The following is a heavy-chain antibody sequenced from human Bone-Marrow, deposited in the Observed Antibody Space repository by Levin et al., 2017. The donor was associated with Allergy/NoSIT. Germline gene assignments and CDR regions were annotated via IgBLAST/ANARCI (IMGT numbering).Heavy chain of an antibody. CDR1: GGSISSYY. CDR3: ARDSRFYGSGSSPEGYYYYMDV. D-gene: IGHD3-10*01. J-gene: IGHJ6*03. V-gene: IGHV4-59*01. CDR2: IYYSGST. Sequence: SETLSLTCTVSGGSISSYYWSWIRQPPGKGLEWIGYIYYSGSTNYNPSLKSRVTISVDTSKNQFSLKLSSVTAADTAVYYCARDSRFYGSGSSPEGYYYYMDVWGKGTTVTVSS.